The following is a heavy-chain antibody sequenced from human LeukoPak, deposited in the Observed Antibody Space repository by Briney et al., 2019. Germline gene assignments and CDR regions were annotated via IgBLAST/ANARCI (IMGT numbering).Heavy chain of an antibody. CDR2: LYSGANT. Sequence: PGGSLRLSCTASGFSVSSNFMSWVRQAPGKGLERVSVLYSGANTYYADSVKGRFTISRDNSKNTLYLQMNSLRADDTAVYYCARAVAYYYVSGNYYPGAFDVWGQGTMVTVSS. D-gene: IGHD3-10*01. CDR3: ARAVAYYYVSGNYYPGAFDV. J-gene: IGHJ3*01. V-gene: IGHV3-53*01. CDR1: GFSVSSNF.